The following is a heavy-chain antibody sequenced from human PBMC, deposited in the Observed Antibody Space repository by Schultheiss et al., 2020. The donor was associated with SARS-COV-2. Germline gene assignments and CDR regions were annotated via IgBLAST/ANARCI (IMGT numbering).Heavy chain of an antibody. D-gene: IGHD3-16*01. CDR2: IIPIFGTA. Sequence: SVKVSCKASGYTFTSYYMHWVRQAPGQGLEWMGGIIPIFGTANYAQKFQGRVTITADESTSTAYMELSSLRSEDTALYYCARAWGAGAHAVLDYWGQGILVTVSS. J-gene: IGHJ4*02. CDR3: ARAWGAGAHAVLDY. CDR1: GYTFTSYY. V-gene: IGHV1-69*13.